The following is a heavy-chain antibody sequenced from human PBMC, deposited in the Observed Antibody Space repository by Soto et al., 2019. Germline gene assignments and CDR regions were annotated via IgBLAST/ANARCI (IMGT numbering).Heavy chain of an antibody. J-gene: IGHJ4*02. CDR1: GFRFEQYV. V-gene: IGHV3-9*01. CDR3: LKDAPNGSIDD. D-gene: IGHD3-10*01. CDR2: VSPTGDTV. Sequence: VQVVASGEGLVQPGRSLRPSGPAPGFRFEQYVMHWFRQAPGKGLECVSTVSPTGDTVAYADSVEGRFTVSRDNAKNSLYLQMNSLKGDDTAFYYCLKDAPNGSIDDWGQGTLVTVSS.